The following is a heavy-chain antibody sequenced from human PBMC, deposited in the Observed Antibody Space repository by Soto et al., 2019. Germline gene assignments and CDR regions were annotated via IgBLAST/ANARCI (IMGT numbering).Heavy chain of an antibody. J-gene: IGHJ2*01. CDR3: ARGVGLRSWYFDL. D-gene: IGHD4-17*01. CDR2: IYYRGST. V-gene: IGHV4-39*01. Sequence: QLQLQESGPGLVKPSETLSLTCTVSGGSISSTSYYWGWIRQPPGKGLEWIGSIYYRGSTYHNPSLKRRVTISVDTSKNQFSLKLSSVTAADTAVYYCARGVGLRSWYFDLWGRGTLVTVSS. CDR1: GGSISSTSYY.